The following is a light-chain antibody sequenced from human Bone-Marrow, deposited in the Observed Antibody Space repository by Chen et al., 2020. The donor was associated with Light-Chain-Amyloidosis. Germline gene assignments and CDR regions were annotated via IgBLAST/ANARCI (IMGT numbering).Light chain of an antibody. V-gene: IGKV2-28*01. Sequence: IVMTQSPLSLAVTGGESASISCTSNQSLMQNNGYNFLDWYLQKPGQSPQLLIYLASDRASGVPDRFSGSGSGKDFTLKITSVEADDVGVYFCMQTLQPLRTFGQGTKLEI. J-gene: IGKJ2*01. CDR3: MQTLQPLRT. CDR2: LAS. CDR1: QSLMQNNGYNF.